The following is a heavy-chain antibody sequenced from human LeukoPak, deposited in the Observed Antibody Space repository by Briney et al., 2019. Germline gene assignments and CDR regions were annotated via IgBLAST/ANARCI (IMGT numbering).Heavy chain of an antibody. CDR1: GYSISSGYY. V-gene: IGHV4-38-2*01. J-gene: IGHJ4*02. D-gene: IGHD3-22*01. CDR2: IYYSGST. Sequence: SETLSLTCAVSGYSISSGYYWGWIRQPPGKGLEWIGSIYYSGSTYYNPSLKSRVTISVDTSKNQFSLKLSSVTAADTAVYYCARREYYDGFDYGGQGTLVTVSS. CDR3: ARREYYDGFDY.